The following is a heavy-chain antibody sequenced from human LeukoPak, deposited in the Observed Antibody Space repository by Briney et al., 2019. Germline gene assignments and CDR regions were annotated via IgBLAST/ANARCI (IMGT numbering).Heavy chain of an antibody. CDR2: INHSGST. D-gene: IGHD4-17*01. CDR1: GGSFSGYY. Sequence: SETLSLTCAVYGGSFSGYYWSWIRQPPGKGLEWIGEINHSGSTNYNPSLKSRVTISVDTSRNQSSLKLSSVTAADTAVYYCARVRLTTVTDYWGQGTLVTVSS. V-gene: IGHV4-34*01. CDR3: ARVRLTTVTDY. J-gene: IGHJ4*02.